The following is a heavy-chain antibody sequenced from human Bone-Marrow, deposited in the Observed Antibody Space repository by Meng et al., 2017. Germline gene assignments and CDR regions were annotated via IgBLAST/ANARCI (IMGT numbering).Heavy chain of an antibody. CDR1: GGSFSGYF. J-gene: IGHJ6*02. Sequence: GSLRLSCAVYGGSFSGYFWSWIRQPPGKGLEWIGYIYYTGSTDYNPPLKSRVTISVDTSKNQLSLKLSSVTAADTAIYYCARTSRGDYYYGIDVWGQGTTVTVSS. V-gene: IGHV4-59*01. D-gene: IGHD6-13*01. CDR2: IYYTGST. CDR3: ARTSRGDYYYGIDV.